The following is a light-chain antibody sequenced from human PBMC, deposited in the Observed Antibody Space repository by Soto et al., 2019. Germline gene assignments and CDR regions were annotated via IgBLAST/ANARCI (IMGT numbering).Light chain of an antibody. J-gene: IGLJ3*02. CDR3: ETWDSNTRV. CDR1: SGHRSYI. Sequence: QPVLAQSSSASASLGSSVKLTCTLSSGHRSYIIAWHQQQPGKAPRYLMRLGGSGGYNKGSGVPDRFSSSSSGADRYLTISNLQSEDEADYYCETWDSNTRVFGGGTQLT. CDR2: LGGSGGY. V-gene: IGLV4-60*03.